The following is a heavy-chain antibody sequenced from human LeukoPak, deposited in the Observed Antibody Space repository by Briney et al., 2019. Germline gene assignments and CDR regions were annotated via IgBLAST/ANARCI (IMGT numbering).Heavy chain of an antibody. Sequence: SQTLSLTCTVSGGSISSGGYYWSWIRQHPVKGLEWIGYIYYSGSTYYNPSLKSRVTISVDTSKNQFSLKLSSVTAADTAVYYCARERKRYSGYETFDYWGQGTLVTVSS. V-gene: IGHV4-31*03. CDR2: IYYSGST. J-gene: IGHJ4*02. D-gene: IGHD5-12*01. CDR3: ARERKRYSGYETFDY. CDR1: GGSISSGGYY.